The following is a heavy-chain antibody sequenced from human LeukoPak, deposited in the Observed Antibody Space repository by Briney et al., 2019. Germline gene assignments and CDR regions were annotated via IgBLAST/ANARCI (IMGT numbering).Heavy chain of an antibody. CDR3: AKGFIRDVYSYFDY. J-gene: IGHJ4*02. Sequence: GGSLRLSCAASEFTIYDYAMHWVRQAPGKGLEWVSSISWNSGRIDYADSVKGRFTISRDNAKNSLYLQMNSLRTKYMALYYCAKGFIRDVYSYFDYWGQGTLVTVSS. CDR1: EFTIYDYA. D-gene: IGHD5-24*01. V-gene: IGHV3-9*03. CDR2: ISWNSGRI.